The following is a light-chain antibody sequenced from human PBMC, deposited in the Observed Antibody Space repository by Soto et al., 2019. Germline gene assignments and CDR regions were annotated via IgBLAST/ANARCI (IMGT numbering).Light chain of an antibody. J-gene: IGLJ3*02. Sequence: QAVVTQPPSASGTPGQRVTISCSGSSSNIGSNTVNWYQQLPGTAPKLLISSNNQRPSGVPDRFSGSKSGTSASLAISGLQSEDEADYYCAAWDDSLNGGVFGGGTKLTVL. V-gene: IGLV1-44*01. CDR2: SNN. CDR3: AAWDDSLNGGV. CDR1: SSNIGSNT.